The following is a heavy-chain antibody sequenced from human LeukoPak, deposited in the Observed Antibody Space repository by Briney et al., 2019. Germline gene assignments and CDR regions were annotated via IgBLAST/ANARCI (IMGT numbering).Heavy chain of an antibody. V-gene: IGHV1-8*03. Sequence: ASVKVSCKASGYTFTSYDINWVRQATGQGLEWMGWMNPNSGNTGYAQKFQGRVTITRNTSISTAYMELSSLRSEDTAVYYCARALTSIGNAFDIWGQGTMVTVSS. D-gene: IGHD2-21*01. CDR3: ARALTSIGNAFDI. CDR2: MNPNSGNT. CDR1: GYTFTSYD. J-gene: IGHJ3*02.